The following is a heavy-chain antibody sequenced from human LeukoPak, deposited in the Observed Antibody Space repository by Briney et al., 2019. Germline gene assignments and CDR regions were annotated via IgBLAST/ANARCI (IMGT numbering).Heavy chain of an antibody. V-gene: IGHV4-38-2*02. CDR1: GYSISSGYC. Sequence: SETLSLTCTVSGYSISSGYCWGWIRQPPGKGLEWIGSIFHSGNTYYNPSLKSRVTISVDTSKNQFSLKLSSVTAADTAVYYCASEAAAGTFFDYWGQGTLVTVSS. D-gene: IGHD6-13*01. CDR3: ASEAAAGTFFDY. CDR2: IFHSGNT. J-gene: IGHJ4*02.